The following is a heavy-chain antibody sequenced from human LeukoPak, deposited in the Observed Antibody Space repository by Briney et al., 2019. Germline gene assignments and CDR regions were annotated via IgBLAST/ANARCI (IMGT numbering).Heavy chain of an antibody. CDR3: ARDLEDYYDSSEHWFDP. J-gene: IGHJ5*02. D-gene: IGHD3-22*01. Sequence: KSSETLSLTCTVSGGSISSGSYYWSWIRQPAGKGLEWIGRIYTSGSTNYNPSLKSRVTISVDTSKNQFSLKLSSVTAADTAVYYCARDLEDYYDSSEHWFDPWGQGTLVTVSS. CDR2: IYTSGST. V-gene: IGHV4-61*02. CDR1: GGSISSGSYY.